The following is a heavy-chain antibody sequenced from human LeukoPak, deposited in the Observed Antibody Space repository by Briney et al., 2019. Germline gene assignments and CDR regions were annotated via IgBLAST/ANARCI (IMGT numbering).Heavy chain of an antibody. CDR3: ARGYRGFDI. Sequence: GGSLRLSCAASGFTFSSYTMNWVRQAPGKGLGWVSSISSSSNYIYYTDSLKGRFTISRDNAKNSLYLQMNSLRAEDTAVYYCARGYRGFDIWGQGTMVTVSS. CDR2: ISSSSNYI. V-gene: IGHV3-21*01. J-gene: IGHJ3*02. D-gene: IGHD5-18*01. CDR1: GFTFSSYT.